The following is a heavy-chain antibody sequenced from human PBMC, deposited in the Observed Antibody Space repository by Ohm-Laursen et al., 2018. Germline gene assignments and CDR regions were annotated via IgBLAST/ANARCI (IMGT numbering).Heavy chain of an antibody. D-gene: IGHD2-8*01. Sequence: SDTLSLTCAVSGGFISTYYWSWIRQPPGKGLEWMGYVSYTGSTNYNPSLKSRVTISIDTSKDQFSLTLRSVTAADTAVYYCARDLSQWPDYWGQGALVTVSS. CDR3: ARDLSQWPDY. V-gene: IGHV4-59*01. CDR2: VSYTGST. CDR1: GGFISTYY. J-gene: IGHJ4*02.